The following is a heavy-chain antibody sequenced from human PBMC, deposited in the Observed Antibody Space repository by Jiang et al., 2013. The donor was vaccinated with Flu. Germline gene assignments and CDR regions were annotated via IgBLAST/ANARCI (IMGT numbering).Heavy chain of an antibody. J-gene: IGHJ3*02. Sequence: LLKPSETLSLTCAVYGGSFSGYYWSWIRQPPGKGLEWIGEINHSGSTNYNPSLKSRVTISVDTSKNQFSLKLSSVTAADTAVYYCARGIGSSITGTIGDAFDIWGQGTMVTVSS. CDR2: INHSGST. CDR3: ARGIGSSITGTIGDAFDI. V-gene: IGHV4-34*01. D-gene: IGHD1-20*01. CDR1: GGSFSGYY.